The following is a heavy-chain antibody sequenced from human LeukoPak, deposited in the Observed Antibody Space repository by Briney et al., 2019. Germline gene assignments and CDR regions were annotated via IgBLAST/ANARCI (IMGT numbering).Heavy chain of an antibody. CDR1: GYSISSGYY. CDR3: ATLHYAWYFDL. J-gene: IGHJ2*01. CDR2: IYHSGST. D-gene: IGHD4-17*01. V-gene: IGHV4-38-2*02. Sequence: SETLSLTCTVSGYSISSGYYWGWIRQPPGKGLEWIGSIYHSGSTYYNPSLKSRVTISVDTSKNRFSLKLSSVTAADTAVYYCATLHYAWYFDLWGRGTLVTVSS.